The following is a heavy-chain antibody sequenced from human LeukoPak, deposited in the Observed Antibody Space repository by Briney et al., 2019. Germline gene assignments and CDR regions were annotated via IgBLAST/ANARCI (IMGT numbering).Heavy chain of an antibody. J-gene: IGHJ4*02. CDR3: ARVRPSGSSWYPFDY. D-gene: IGHD6-13*01. V-gene: IGHV1-18*01. Sequence: VASVKVSCKASGYTFTSYGISWVRQAPGQGFEWMGWISAYNGNTNYAQKLQGRVTMTTDTSTSTAYMELRSLRSDDTAVYYCARVRPSGSSWYPFDYWGQGTLVTVSS. CDR1: GYTFTSYG. CDR2: ISAYNGNT.